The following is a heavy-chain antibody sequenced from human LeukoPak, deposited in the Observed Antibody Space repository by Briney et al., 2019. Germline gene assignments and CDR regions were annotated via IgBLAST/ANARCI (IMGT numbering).Heavy chain of an antibody. Sequence: ASVKVSCKASGYTFTSYYMHWVRQAPGQGLEWMGIINPSGGSTSYAQKFQGRVTMTRDMSTSTVYMELSSLRSEDTAVYYCARDTDYYDSSGSSAFDIWGQGTMVTVSS. CDR3: ARDTDYYDSSGSSAFDI. D-gene: IGHD3-22*01. J-gene: IGHJ3*02. CDR1: GYTFTSYY. V-gene: IGHV1-46*01. CDR2: INPSGGST.